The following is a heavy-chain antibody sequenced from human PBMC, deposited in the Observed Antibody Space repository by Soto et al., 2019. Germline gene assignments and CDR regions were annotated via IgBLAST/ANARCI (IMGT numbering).Heavy chain of an antibody. D-gene: IGHD6-19*01. Sequence: QVQLQESGPGLVKPSETLSLTCTVSGDSMNPYYWSWIRQPPGKGLERIGHINFSGSTKFNPSLRSRVTISLDTSKRQVFLELSSVTAADTAVYYCARAWAVPGSHWGDWGRGSRVTVSS. CDR2: INFSGST. CDR3: ARAWAVPGSHWGD. V-gene: IGHV4-59*01. J-gene: IGHJ4*02. CDR1: GDSMNPYY.